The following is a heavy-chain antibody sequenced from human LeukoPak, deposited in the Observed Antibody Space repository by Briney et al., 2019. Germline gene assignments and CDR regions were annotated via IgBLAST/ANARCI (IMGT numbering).Heavy chain of an antibody. Sequence: GGSLRLSCAASGFTFSSYSMNWVRQAPGKGLEWVSSISSSSSYIYYADTVKGRFTISRDNAKNSLYLQMNSLRAEDTAVYYCARGDIVEPLDVWGKGTTVTVSS. J-gene: IGHJ6*04. D-gene: IGHD2-15*01. CDR3: ARGDIVEPLDV. V-gene: IGHV3-21*01. CDR2: ISSSSSYI. CDR1: GFTFSSYS.